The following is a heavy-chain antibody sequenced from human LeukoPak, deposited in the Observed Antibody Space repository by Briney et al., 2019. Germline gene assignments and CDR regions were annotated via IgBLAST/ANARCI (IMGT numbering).Heavy chain of an antibody. Sequence: GGSLRLSCAASGFTFSSYGMHWVRQAPGKGLEWVAVIWYDGSDKYYADSVKGRFTISRDNSKNTLYLQMNSLRAEDTAVYYCAREDIVVVPALGEYYYYGMDVWGQGTTVTVSS. J-gene: IGHJ6*02. CDR1: GFTFSSYG. CDR3: AREDIVVVPALGEYYYYGMDV. CDR2: IWYDGSDK. D-gene: IGHD2-2*01. V-gene: IGHV3-33*01.